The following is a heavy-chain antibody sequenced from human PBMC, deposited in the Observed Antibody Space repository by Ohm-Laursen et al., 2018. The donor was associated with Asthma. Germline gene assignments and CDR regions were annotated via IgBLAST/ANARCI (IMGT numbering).Heavy chain of an antibody. CDR2: ISYDGSNK. V-gene: IGHV3-30*03. D-gene: IGHD6-19*01. CDR3: ARGVIPGYSSGWFEGYFDY. CDR1: GFTFSSYG. J-gene: IGHJ4*02. Sequence: SLRLSCAASGFTFSSYGMHWVRQAPGKGLEWVAVISYDGSNKYYADSVKGRFTISRDNSKNTLYLQMNSLRAEDTAVYYCARGVIPGYSSGWFEGYFDYWGQGTLVTVSS.